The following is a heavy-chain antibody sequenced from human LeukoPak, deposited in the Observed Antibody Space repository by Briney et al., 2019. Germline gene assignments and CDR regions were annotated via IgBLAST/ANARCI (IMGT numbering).Heavy chain of an antibody. CDR2: IWYDGSNK. V-gene: IGHV3-33*01. D-gene: IGHD1/OR15-1a*01. CDR1: GFTFSSYG. CDR3: AREGPINNGDLDY. Sequence: PGGSLRLSCAASGFTFSSYGMHWVRQAPGKGLEWVAVIWYDGSNKYYADSVKGRFTISRDNAKNSLYLQMNSLRAEDTAVYYCAREGPINNGDLDYWGQGTLVTVSS. J-gene: IGHJ4*02.